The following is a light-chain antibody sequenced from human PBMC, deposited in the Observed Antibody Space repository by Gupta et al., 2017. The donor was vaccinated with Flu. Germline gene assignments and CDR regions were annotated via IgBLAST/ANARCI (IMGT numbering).Light chain of an antibody. V-gene: IGKV3-15*01. Sequence: EIVMTQSPATLSVSPGERATLSCRASETVSSNLAWYQQKPGQAPRLLIYGASTRATGIPARFSGSGSGAEFTLTISSLQSEDFALYYCQQYNNWPLTFGQGTQLEI. CDR3: QQYNNWPLT. CDR2: GAS. J-gene: IGKJ5*01. CDR1: ETVSSN.